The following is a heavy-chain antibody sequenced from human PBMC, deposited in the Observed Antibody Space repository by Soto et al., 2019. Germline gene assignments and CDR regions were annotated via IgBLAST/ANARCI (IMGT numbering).Heavy chain of an antibody. J-gene: IGHJ4*02. CDR1: GVSISSHDW. CDR3: ATMDSGRLY. Sequence: QVQLQESGPGLVKPSGTLSLTCAVSGVSISSHDWWTWVRQPPGKGLEWIGESHQSGNTHSNSSLASRVTISVAKYTNTFSLTLSSVTGAATAVYYCATMDSGRLYWGQGTLVTVSS. D-gene: IGHD6-13*01. CDR2: SHQSGNT. V-gene: IGHV4-4*02.